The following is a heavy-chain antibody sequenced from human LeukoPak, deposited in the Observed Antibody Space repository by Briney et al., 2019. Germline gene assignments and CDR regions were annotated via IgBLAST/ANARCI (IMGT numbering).Heavy chain of an antibody. Sequence: GGSLRLSCAASGFTFSNYGINWVRQAPGRGLEWVSSITSSSSYIYYADSVKGRFTISRDNAKNSLYLQMNSLRAEDTAVYYCARGGLLPFDYWGQGTLVTVSS. J-gene: IGHJ4*02. D-gene: IGHD2-15*01. V-gene: IGHV3-21*01. CDR2: ITSSSSYI. CDR1: GFTFSNYG. CDR3: ARGGLLPFDY.